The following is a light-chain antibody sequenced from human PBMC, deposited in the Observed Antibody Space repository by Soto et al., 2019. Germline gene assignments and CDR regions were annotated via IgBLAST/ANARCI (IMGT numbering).Light chain of an antibody. CDR3: CSYAGSYSWI. CDR2: DVT. Sequence: QLVLTQPPSVSGSPGQSVTISCTGTSSDVGGYNRVSWYQQPPGTAPKLIIYDVTKRPSGVPDRFSGSKSGNTASLTISGLQAEDEADYYCCSYAGSYSWIFGGGTKVTVL. CDR1: SSDVGGYNR. J-gene: IGLJ2*01. V-gene: IGLV2-11*01.